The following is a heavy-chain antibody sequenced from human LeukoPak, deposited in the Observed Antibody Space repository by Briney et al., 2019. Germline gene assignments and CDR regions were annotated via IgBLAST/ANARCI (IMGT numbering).Heavy chain of an antibody. J-gene: IGHJ4*02. CDR1: GGTFSSYA. V-gene: IGHV1-69*06. CDR2: IIPIFGTA. D-gene: IGHD3-22*01. Sequence: SVKVSCKASGGTFSSYAISWVRQAPGQGLEWMGGIIPIFGTANYAQKFRGRVTITADKSTRTAYMELSSLRSEDTAVYYCAKDLYYDSSSDIDYWGQGTLVTVSS. CDR3: AKDLYYDSSSDIDY.